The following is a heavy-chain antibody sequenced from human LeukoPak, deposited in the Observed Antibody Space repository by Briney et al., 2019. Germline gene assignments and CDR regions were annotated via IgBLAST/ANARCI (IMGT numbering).Heavy chain of an antibody. J-gene: IGHJ4*02. V-gene: IGHV3-33*06. CDR1: GFTFSSYG. CDR2: IWYDGSNK. D-gene: IGHD3-22*01. Sequence: GGSLRLSCAASGFTFSSYGMLWVRQAPGKGLEWVAVIWYDGSNKYYADSVKGGFTISRDNSKNTLYLQMNSPRAEDTAVYYCAKGSKIQTMIVGYWGQGTLVTVSS. CDR3: AKGSKIQTMIVGY.